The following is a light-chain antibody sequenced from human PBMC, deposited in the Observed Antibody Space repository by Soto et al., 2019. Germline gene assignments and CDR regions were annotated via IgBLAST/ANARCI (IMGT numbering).Light chain of an antibody. V-gene: IGLV6-57*01. J-gene: IGLJ3*02. CDR2: EDN. Sequence: NFMLTQPDSVSGSPGKTVTISCTRSSGSIANNYVQWYQQRPGSSPTTVIYEDNQRHSGVPDRFSGSIDSSSNSASLTISGLKTEDEADYYCQSYDSTNWVFGGGTQLTVL. CDR3: QSYDSTNWV. CDR1: SGSIANNY.